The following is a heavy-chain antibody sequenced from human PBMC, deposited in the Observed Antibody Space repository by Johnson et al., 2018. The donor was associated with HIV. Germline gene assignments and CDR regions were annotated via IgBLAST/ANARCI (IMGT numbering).Heavy chain of an antibody. CDR2: ISYDGSNR. CDR3: ARLVATKDYAFDI. J-gene: IGHJ3*02. D-gene: IGHD5-12*01. CDR1: GFTFTSYT. Sequence: QVQLVESGGGVVQPGRSLRLFCAVSGFTFTSYTMHWVRQAPGRGLEWVAVISYDGSNRYYADSVKGRFTISRDTSKDTLYLQMNSLRAEATAVYYCARLVATKDYAFDIWGQGTLVTVSS. V-gene: IGHV3-30*04.